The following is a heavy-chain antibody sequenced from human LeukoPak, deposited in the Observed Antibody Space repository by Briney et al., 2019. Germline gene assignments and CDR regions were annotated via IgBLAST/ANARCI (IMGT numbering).Heavy chain of an antibody. Sequence: GGSLRLSCAASGFNFRSYWMSWVRQSPGKGLDWVANIKEDGSEEFYVDSVKGRFTISRENAKNSLYLQMNSLRAEDTAVYYCAKSWLRLGGDYWGQGTLVTVSS. CDR2: IKEDGSEE. V-gene: IGHV3-7*03. J-gene: IGHJ4*02. CDR1: GFNFRSYW. D-gene: IGHD5-12*01. CDR3: AKSWLRLGGDY.